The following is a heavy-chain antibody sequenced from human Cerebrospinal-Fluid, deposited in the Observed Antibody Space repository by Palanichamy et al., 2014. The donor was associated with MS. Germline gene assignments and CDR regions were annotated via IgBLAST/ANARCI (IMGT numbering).Heavy chain of an antibody. CDR1: GFAFGDYA. J-gene: IGHJ4*02. V-gene: IGHV3-49*04. CDR2: IRSKSYGGAT. CDR3: ARDVDTALVEYFDY. D-gene: IGHD5-18*01. Sequence: EVQLVESGGGLVKPGRSLRLSCKTSGFAFGDYAVNWVRQAPGKGLEWVAFIRSKSYGGATEYAAAVIGRFTISRDDSQSIAYLQMNNLKTEDTAVYYCARDVDTALVEYFDYWGQGTLITVSS.